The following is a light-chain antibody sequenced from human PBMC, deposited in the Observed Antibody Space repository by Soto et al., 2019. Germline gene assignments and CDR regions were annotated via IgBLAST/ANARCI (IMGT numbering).Light chain of an antibody. CDR1: SSDIGGYKY. CDR2: EVT. V-gene: IGLV2-14*01. CDR3: SSYTTSTASYV. J-gene: IGLJ1*01. Sequence: QSVLTQPASVSGSPGQSITISCTGTSSDIGGYKYVSWYQQYPGKAPKLMIYEVTNRPSGVSNRFSGSKSGNTASLTISGLQAEDEADYYCSSYTTSTASYVFGTGTKATVL.